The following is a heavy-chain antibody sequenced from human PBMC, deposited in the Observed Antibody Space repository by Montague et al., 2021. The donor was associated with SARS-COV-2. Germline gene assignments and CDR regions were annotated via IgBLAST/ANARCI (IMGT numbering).Heavy chain of an antibody. CDR1: GLTVSSNY. J-gene: IGHJ6*02. CDR3: ARDSYGMDV. V-gene: IGHV3-66*02. Sequence: SLILSFSASGLTVSSNYMSWVRQAPGKGLEWVSVIYSGGSTYYADSVKGRFTISRDNSKNTLYLQMNSLRDEDTAVYYCARDSYGMDVWGQGTTVTVSS. CDR2: IYSGGST.